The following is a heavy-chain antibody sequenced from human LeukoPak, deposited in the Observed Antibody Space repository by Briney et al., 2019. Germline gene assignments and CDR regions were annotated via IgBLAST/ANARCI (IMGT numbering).Heavy chain of an antibody. CDR1: GFTFSSYE. Sequence: GGSLRLSCAASGFTFSSYEMNWVRQAPGKGLEWVSYISSSGSTIYYADSVKGRFTISRDNAKNSLYLQMNSLRAEGTAVYYCARDSVWYDSSNGMDVWGQGTTVTVSS. V-gene: IGHV3-48*03. J-gene: IGHJ6*02. D-gene: IGHD3-22*01. CDR2: ISSSGSTI. CDR3: ARDSVWYDSSNGMDV.